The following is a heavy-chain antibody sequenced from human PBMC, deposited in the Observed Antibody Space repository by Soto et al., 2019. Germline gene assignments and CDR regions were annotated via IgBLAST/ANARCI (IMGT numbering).Heavy chain of an antibody. Sequence: QVQLVQSGAEVKKPGSSVKVSCKASGGTFSSYAISWVRQAPGQGLEWMGGIIPIFGTANYAQKFQGRVTSTADETTSTAYMELSSLRSEDTAVEYCAGPPELTRIYYYYGMDVWGQGTTVTVSS. CDR3: AGPPELTRIYYYYGMDV. V-gene: IGHV1-69*12. D-gene: IGHD1-7*01. CDR1: GGTFSSYA. J-gene: IGHJ6*02. CDR2: IIPIFGTA.